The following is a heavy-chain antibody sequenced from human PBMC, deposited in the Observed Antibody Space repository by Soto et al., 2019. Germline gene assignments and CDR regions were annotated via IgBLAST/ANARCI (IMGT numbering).Heavy chain of an antibody. J-gene: IGHJ4*02. Sequence: EVQLLESGGGLVQPGGSLRLSCGDSGFTFNDFEMNWVRQAPGKGLEWLAYIDGSGTTKKYAGSVRGRFTISRDNPNNSLFPQLSSLSAADTSIYYCARGFVRFNYWGQRPLVSVSA. V-gene: IGHV3-48*03. CDR2: IDGSGTTK. CDR1: GFTFNDFE. CDR3: ARGFVRFNY.